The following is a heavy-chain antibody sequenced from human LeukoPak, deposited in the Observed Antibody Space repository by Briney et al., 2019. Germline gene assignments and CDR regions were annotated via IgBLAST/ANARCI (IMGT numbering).Heavy chain of an antibody. D-gene: IGHD6-19*01. CDR1: GLTFDDYG. V-gene: IGHV3-20*04. J-gene: IGHJ4*02. Sequence: GGSLRISCAASGLTFDDYGMSWVRQAPGKGLEWVSGINWNGGSTGYADSVKGRFTISRDNAKNSLYLQMNSLRAEATGLYYCARDLMGFGSGWYGYFDYWGQGTLVTVFS. CDR2: INWNGGST. CDR3: ARDLMGFGSGWYGYFDY.